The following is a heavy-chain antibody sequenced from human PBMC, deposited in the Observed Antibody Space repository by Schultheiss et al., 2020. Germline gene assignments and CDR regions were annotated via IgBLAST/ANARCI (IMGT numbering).Heavy chain of an antibody. CDR2: IYTSGST. CDR3: AKIGGQFYDSATYDPNYFDQ. V-gene: IGHV4-61*02. Sequence: SETLSLTCTVSGGSISSGSYYWSWIRQPAGKGLEWIGRIYTSGSTNYNASLKSRLTMSVEASKNQFFLRLRSVTAADTAMYYCAKIGGQFYDSATYDPNYFDQWGPGTLVTVSS. CDR1: GGSISSGSYY. J-gene: IGHJ4*02. D-gene: IGHD3-22*01.